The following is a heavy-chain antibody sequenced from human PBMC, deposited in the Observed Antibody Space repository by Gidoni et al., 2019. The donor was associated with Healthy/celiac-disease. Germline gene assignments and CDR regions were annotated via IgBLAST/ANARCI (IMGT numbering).Heavy chain of an antibody. Sequence: QVTLKESGPVLVNPTETLTLTCTVSGFSLSIARMGVSWIRQLPGKALEWLAHIFSNDEKSYSTSLKSRLTITKDTSKSQVVLTMTNMDHVDTATYYCARSALSYDSSGYYEGFDYWGQGTLVTVSS. V-gene: IGHV2-26*01. CDR2: IFSNDEK. J-gene: IGHJ4*02. CDR3: ARSALSYDSSGYYEGFDY. D-gene: IGHD3-22*01. CDR1: GFSLSIARMG.